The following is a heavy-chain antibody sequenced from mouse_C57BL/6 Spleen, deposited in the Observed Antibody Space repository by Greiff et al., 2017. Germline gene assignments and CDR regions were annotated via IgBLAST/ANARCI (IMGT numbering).Heavy chain of an antibody. CDR3: ARYGTTEPFFAY. CDR2: IDPSDSYT. J-gene: IGHJ3*01. D-gene: IGHD1-1*01. CDR1: GYTFTSYW. V-gene: IGHV1-59*01. Sequence: VQLQQPGAELVRPGTSVKLSCKASGYTFTSYWMHWVKQRPGQGLEWIGVIDPSDSYTNYNQKFKGKATLTVDTSSSTAYMQLSRLTSEDSAVXYCARYGTTEPFFAYWGQGTLVTVSA.